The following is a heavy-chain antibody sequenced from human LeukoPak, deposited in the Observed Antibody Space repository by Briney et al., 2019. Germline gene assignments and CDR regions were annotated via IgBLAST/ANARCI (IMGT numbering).Heavy chain of an antibody. CDR1: GGTFISYA. J-gene: IGHJ4*02. D-gene: IGHD6-13*01. V-gene: IGHV1-69*05. CDR3: AVPKGGSSWYAQIDY. CDR2: SIPIFGTA. Sequence: SVKVSCKASGGTFISYAISWVGQAPGQGREWRGGSIPIFGTANYAQKFQGRGTITTDESTSTAYMELSSLRSEDTAVYYCAVPKGGSSWYAQIDYWGQGTLVTVSS.